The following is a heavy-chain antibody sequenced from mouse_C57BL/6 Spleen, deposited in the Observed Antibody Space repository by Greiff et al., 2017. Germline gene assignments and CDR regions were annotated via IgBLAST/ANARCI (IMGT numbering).Heavy chain of an antibody. Sequence: VQLQQPGAELVMPGASVKLSCKASGYTFTSYWMHWVKQRPGQGLEWIGEIDPSDSYTNYNQKFKGKSTLTVDKSSSTAYMQLSSLTSEDSAVYYCARPYGSSDCYFDVWGTGTTVTVSS. D-gene: IGHD1-1*01. CDR1: GYTFTSYW. CDR3: ARPYGSSDCYFDV. CDR2: IDPSDSYT. J-gene: IGHJ1*03. V-gene: IGHV1-69*01.